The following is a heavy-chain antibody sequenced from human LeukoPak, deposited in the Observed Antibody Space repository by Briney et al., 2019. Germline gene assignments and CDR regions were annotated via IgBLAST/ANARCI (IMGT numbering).Heavy chain of an antibody. J-gene: IGHJ4*02. CDR2: ISTSGTYT. CDR1: GFTFNSYA. V-gene: IGHV3-23*01. CDR3: ARAQDPYYDILTGFDY. Sequence: GGSLRLSCAASGFTFNSYAMSWVRQAPGKGLEWVSSISTSGTYTYYADSVKGRFTISRDNSKNTLHLQMNSLRAEDTAVYYCARAQDPYYDILTGFDYWGQGTLVTVSS. D-gene: IGHD3-9*01.